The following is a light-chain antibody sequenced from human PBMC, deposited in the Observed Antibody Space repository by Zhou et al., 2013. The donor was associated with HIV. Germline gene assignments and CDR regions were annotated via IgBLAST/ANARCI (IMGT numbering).Light chain of an antibody. CDR2: DAS. CDR3: QQYDNILT. J-gene: IGKJ5*01. CDR1: RDISNN. V-gene: IGKV1-33*01. Sequence: DIQMTQSPSSLSASVGDRVTITCQASRDISNNLNWYQQKPGKAPKLLIYDASNLETGVPSRFSGSGSGTSFTFTISSLQPEDTATYYCQQYDNILTFGQGTRLEIK.